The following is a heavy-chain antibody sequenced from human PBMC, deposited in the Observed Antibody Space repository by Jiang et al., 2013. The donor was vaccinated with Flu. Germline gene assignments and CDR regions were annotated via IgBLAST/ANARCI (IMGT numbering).Heavy chain of an antibody. CDR3: ARADLRRGDYFDY. J-gene: IGHJ4*02. V-gene: IGHV3-33*01. Sequence: VQLVESGGGVVQPGRSLRLSCAASGFTFSSYGMHWVRQAPGKGLEWVAVIWYDGSNKYYADSVKGRFTISRDNSKNTLYLQMNSLRAEDTAVYYCARADLRRGDYFDYWGQGTLVTVSS. CDR1: GFTFSSYG. CDR2: IWYDGSNK. D-gene: IGHD3-10*01.